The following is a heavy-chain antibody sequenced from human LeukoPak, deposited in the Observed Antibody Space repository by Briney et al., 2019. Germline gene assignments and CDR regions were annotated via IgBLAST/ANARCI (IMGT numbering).Heavy chain of an antibody. J-gene: IGHJ4*02. CDR1: GYTFTAYS. Sequence: ALVKVSCKASGYTFTAYSMHWVRQAPGQGLEWMGWINPNSGGTDCAQRFQGRVTMTRDTSITMLYMEMSSLTPDDTAVHYCARAGYCSDGKCYTFDYWGQGTLVTVSS. V-gene: IGHV1-2*02. D-gene: IGHD2-15*01. CDR2: INPNSGGT. CDR3: ARAGYCSDGKCYTFDY.